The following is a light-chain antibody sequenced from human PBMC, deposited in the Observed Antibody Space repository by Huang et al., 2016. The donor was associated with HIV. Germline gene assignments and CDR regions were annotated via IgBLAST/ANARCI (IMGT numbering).Light chain of an antibody. V-gene: IGKV3-11*01. CDR3: QQRSNWPPFT. J-gene: IGKJ3*01. CDR2: VAS. CDR1: QKINTY. Sequence: EILLTQSPATLSLSPGERATLSCKASQKINTYLAWYQQKPGQAPRLLIYVASTRAPDTPARFRGSGSGTDFTLTITNLEPEDFAVYFCQQRSNWPPFTFGPGTKVDRK.